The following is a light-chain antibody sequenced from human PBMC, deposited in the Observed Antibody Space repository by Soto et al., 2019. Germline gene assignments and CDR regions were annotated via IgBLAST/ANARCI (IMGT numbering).Light chain of an antibody. CDR1: QSVSSY. V-gene: IGKV3-20*01. Sequence: EIVLTQSPGTLSLSPGERATLSCRASQSVSSYLAWYQQKPGQAPRLLIYGASSRAIGIPDRFSGSGSGTDFTLTISRLEPEDFAVYYCQQYGRSPWTFGQGTKVDIK. CDR3: QQYGRSPWT. CDR2: GAS. J-gene: IGKJ1*01.